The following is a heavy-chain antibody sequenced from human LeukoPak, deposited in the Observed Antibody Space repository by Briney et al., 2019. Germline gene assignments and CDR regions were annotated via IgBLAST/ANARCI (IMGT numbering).Heavy chain of an antibody. V-gene: IGHV1-24*01. CDR2: FDPEDGET. D-gene: IGHD6-19*01. Sequence: ASVKVSCKVSGYTLTELSMHWVRQAPGKGLEWMGGFDPEDGETIYAQKFQGRVTVTEDTSTDTAYMELSSLRSEDTAVYYCATDRVSAVAGFDYWGQGTLVTVSS. CDR1: GYTLTELS. CDR3: ATDRVSAVAGFDY. J-gene: IGHJ4*02.